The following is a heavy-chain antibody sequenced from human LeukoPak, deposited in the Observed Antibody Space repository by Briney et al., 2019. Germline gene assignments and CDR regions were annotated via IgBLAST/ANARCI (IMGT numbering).Heavy chain of an antibody. Sequence: GGSLRLSCEGSAFIFSGHWMNWVRQTPGKGLEWVSGISGSGGTTYYADSVKGRFTISRDNSKHTMYLQMNSLRAEDTAVYYCAKDRESYYYDSSGYESFDYWGQGTLVTVSS. CDR2: ISGSGGTT. CDR3: AKDRESYYYDSSGYESFDY. V-gene: IGHV3-23*01. D-gene: IGHD3-22*01. CDR1: AFIFSGHW. J-gene: IGHJ4*02.